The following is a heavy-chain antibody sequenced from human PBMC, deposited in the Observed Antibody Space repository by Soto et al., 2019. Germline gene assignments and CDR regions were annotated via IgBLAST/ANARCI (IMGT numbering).Heavy chain of an antibody. J-gene: IGHJ5*02. CDR2: ISGSGGST. Sequence: GGSLRLSCAASGFTFSSYAMSWVRQAPGKGLEWVSAISGSGGSTYYADSVKGRFTISRDNSKNTLYLQMNSLRAEDTAVYYCAKDSGWEYGSGSYYKPNWFDPWGQGTLVTVSS. CDR1: GFTFSSYA. V-gene: IGHV3-23*01. D-gene: IGHD3-10*01. CDR3: AKDSGWEYGSGSYYKPNWFDP.